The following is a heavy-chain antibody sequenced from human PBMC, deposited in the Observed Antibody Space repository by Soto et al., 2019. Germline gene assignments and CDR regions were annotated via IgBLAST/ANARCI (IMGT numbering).Heavy chain of an antibody. CDR1: GGSISSGDYY. CDR2: IDYSGST. D-gene: IGHD3-9*01. J-gene: IGHJ6*02. Sequence: PSETLSLTCTVSGGSISSGDYYWSWIRQPPGKGLEWIGYIDYSGSTYYNPSLKSRVTISVDTSKNQFSLKLSSVTAADTAVYYCARDHYVYDILTGYGYYYGMDVWGQGTTVTVSS. CDR3: ARDHYVYDILTGYGYYYGMDV. V-gene: IGHV4-30-4*01.